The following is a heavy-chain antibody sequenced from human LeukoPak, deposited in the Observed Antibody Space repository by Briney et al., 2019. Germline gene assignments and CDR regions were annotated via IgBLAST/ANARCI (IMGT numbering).Heavy chain of an antibody. Sequence: SQTLSLTCAISGDSVSSNSAAWNWIRQSPSRGLEWLGRTYYRSKWYNDYAVSVKSRITISPDTSKNQFSLQLNSVTPEDTAVYYCARALLGGYDSSYYYYMDVWGKGTTVTISS. D-gene: IGHD5-12*01. CDR2: TYYRSKWYN. CDR1: GDSVSSNSAA. CDR3: ARALLGGYDSSYYYYMDV. V-gene: IGHV6-1*01. J-gene: IGHJ6*03.